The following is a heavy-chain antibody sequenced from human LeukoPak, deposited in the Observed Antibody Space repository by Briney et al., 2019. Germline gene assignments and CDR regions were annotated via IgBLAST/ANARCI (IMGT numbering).Heavy chain of an antibody. CDR1: GFTFSSYG. D-gene: IGHD1-1*01. V-gene: IGHV3-30*02. CDR2: IRYDGSNK. CDR3: AKDKELWNLGYFQH. Sequence: GGSLRLSCAASGFTFSSYGVHWVRQAPGKGLEWVAFIRYDGSNKYYADSVKGRFTISRDNSKNTLYLQMNSLRAEDTAVYYCAKDKELWNLGYFQHWGQGTLVTVSS. J-gene: IGHJ1*01.